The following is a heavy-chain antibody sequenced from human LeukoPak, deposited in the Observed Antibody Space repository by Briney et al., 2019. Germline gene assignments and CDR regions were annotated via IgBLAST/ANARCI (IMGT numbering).Heavy chain of an antibody. V-gene: IGHV1-46*01. CDR1: GYTFTSYY. D-gene: IGHD4-23*01. Sequence: ASVKVSCKASGYTFTSYYMHWVRQAPGQGLWWMGIINPSGGSTSYAQKFQGRVTMTRDTSTSTVYMELSSLRSEDTAVYYCARDKTTVVTGEYFDYWGQGTLVTVSS. CDR2: INPSGGST. CDR3: ARDKTTVVTGEYFDY. J-gene: IGHJ4*02.